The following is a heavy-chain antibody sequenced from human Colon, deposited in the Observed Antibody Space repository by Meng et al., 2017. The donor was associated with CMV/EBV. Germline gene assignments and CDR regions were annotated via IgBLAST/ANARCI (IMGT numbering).Heavy chain of an antibody. J-gene: IGHJ4*02. D-gene: IGHD6-13*01. CDR3: AREGIAAAGNSGVYFGY. Sequence: ASVKVSCKASGYTFTGYYMHWVRQAPGQGLEWMGWINPNSGGTNYAQKFQGRVTMTRDTSISTAYMELSRLRSDDTAVYYCAREGIAAAGNSGVYFGYWGQGTLVTVSS. V-gene: IGHV1-2*02. CDR2: INPNSGGT. CDR1: GYTFTGYY.